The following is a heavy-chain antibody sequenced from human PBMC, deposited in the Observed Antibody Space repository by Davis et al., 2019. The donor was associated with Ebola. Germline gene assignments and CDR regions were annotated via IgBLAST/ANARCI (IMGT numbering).Heavy chain of an antibody. Sequence: LSCAASGFTLSSYGMHWVRQAPGKGLEWVAVISYDGSNKYYADSVKGRFTISRDNSKNTLYLQMNSLGAEDTAVYYCAKIEYYGYWGQGTLVTVSS. D-gene: IGHD2/OR15-2a*01. CDR1: GFTLSSYG. CDR3: AKIEYYGY. J-gene: IGHJ4*02. CDR2: ISYDGSNK. V-gene: IGHV3-30*18.